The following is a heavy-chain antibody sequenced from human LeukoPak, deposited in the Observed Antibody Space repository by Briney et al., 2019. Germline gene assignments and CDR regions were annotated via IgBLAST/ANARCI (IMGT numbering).Heavy chain of an antibody. J-gene: IGHJ4*02. D-gene: IGHD3-9*01. CDR3: AKGPASLRYFDWLPDY. Sequence: GGSLRLSCAASGFTFSSYAMSWVRQAPGQGLEWVSAISGSGGSTYYADSVKGRFTISRDNSKNTLYLQMNSLRAEDTAVYYCAKGPASLRYFDWLPDYWGQGTLVTVSS. CDR2: ISGSGGST. CDR1: GFTFSSYA. V-gene: IGHV3-23*01.